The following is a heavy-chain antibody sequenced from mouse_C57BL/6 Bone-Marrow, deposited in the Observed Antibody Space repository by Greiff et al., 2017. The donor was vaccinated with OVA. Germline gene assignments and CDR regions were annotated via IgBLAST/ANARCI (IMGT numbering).Heavy chain of an antibody. V-gene: IGHV5-17*01. CDR1: GFTFSDYG. CDR3: AIERAMDY. Sequence: EVQGVQSGGGLVKPGASLKLSCAASGFTFSDYGMHWVRQAPEQGLEWVGYICSGSSNSYYADKLKGRVTITRDNAKNTLFLQMTSLRSEYTSMYYCAIERAMDYWGQGTSVTVSS. J-gene: IGHJ4*01. CDR2: ICSGSSNS. D-gene: IGHD2-12*01.